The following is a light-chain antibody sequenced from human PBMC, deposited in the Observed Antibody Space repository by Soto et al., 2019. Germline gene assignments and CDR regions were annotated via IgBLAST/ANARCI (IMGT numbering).Light chain of an antibody. Sequence: IPLTQSPSSLSASVGDRVTITCRASQGISSFLAWYQQKPGKAPKLLIYGASTLQSGVPSRFSGSGSGTDFTLTIGSLLPEDFATYYCQQLNSFPIPFGPGTKVDI. J-gene: IGKJ3*01. CDR3: QQLNSFPIP. CDR1: QGISSF. V-gene: IGKV1-9*01. CDR2: GAS.